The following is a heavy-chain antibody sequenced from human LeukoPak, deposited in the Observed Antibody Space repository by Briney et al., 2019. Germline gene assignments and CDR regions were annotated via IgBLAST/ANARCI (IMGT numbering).Heavy chain of an antibody. Sequence: SETLSLTCAVYGGSFSGYYWSWIRQPPGEGLEWIGEINHSGSTNYNPSLKSRVTISVDTSKNQFSLKLSSVTAADTAVYYCARSTMARPIDYWGQGTLVTVSS. CDR3: ARSTMARPIDY. V-gene: IGHV4-34*01. CDR2: INHSGST. CDR1: GGSFSGYY. J-gene: IGHJ4*02. D-gene: IGHD5-24*01.